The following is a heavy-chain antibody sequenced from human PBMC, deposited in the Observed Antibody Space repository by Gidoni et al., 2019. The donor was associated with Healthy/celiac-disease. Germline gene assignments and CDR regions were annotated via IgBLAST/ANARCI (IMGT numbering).Heavy chain of an antibody. D-gene: IGHD4-17*01. Sequence: QVQLQESGPGLVKPSETLSLTCTVSGGSISSYYWSWIRQPPGKGLEWIGYIYYSGSTNYNPSLKSRVTISVDTSKNQFSLKLSSVTAADTAVYYCARAMTTTVGGDYWGQGTLVTVSS. J-gene: IGHJ4*02. CDR2: IYYSGST. V-gene: IGHV4-59*01. CDR3: ARAMTTTVGGDY. CDR1: GGSISSYY.